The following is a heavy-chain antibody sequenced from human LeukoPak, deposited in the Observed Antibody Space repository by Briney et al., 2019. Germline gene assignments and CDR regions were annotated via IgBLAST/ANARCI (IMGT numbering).Heavy chain of an antibody. J-gene: IGHJ4*02. V-gene: IGHV4-59*01. D-gene: IGHD3-22*01. CDR1: GGSISSYY. Sequence: PSETLSLTCTVSGGSISSYYWSWVRQPPGKGLEWIGYIYYSGSTNYNPSLKSRVTISVDTSKNQFSLKLSSVTAADTAVYYCARGYTTMIYYWGQGTLVTVSS. CDR3: ARGYTTMIYY. CDR2: IYYSGST.